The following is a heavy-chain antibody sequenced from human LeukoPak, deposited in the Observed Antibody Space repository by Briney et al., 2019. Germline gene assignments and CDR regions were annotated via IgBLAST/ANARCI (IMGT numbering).Heavy chain of an antibody. D-gene: IGHD6-19*01. Sequence: ASVKVSCKASGYTFTSYDINWVRQATGQGLEWMGWMNPNSGNTGYAQKFQGRVTITTDESTSTAYMELSSLRSEDTAVYYCARAGYYYYYMDVWGKGTTVTVSS. V-gene: IGHV1-8*01. J-gene: IGHJ6*03. CDR3: ARAGYYYYYMDV. CDR2: MNPNSGNT. CDR1: GYTFTSYD.